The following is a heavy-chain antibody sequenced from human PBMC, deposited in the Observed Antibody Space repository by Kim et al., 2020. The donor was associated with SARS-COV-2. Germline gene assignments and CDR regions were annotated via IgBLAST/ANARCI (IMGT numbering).Heavy chain of an antibody. Sequence: KKYCADSVESRFTISREKSKNTRYLKMNSLRAEDTAVYYCARATGDVMDVWGQGTTVTVSS. CDR3: ARATGDVMDV. V-gene: IGHV3-30*01. J-gene: IGHJ6*02. D-gene: IGHD4-17*01. CDR2: KK.